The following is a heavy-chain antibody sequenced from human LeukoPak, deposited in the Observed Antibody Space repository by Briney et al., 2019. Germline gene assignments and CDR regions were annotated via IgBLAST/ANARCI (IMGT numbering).Heavy chain of an antibody. CDR2: VGSDGINT. J-gene: IGHJ4*02. Sequence: GGSLRLSCAASGFTFSTYGMSWVRQAPGKGLEWVSAVGSDGINTAYADSVKGRLTISRDNSKNTLYLQLNSLRAEDTAVYYCAKGLAAGSQYFDYWGQGTLVTVSS. CDR3: AKGLAAGSQYFDY. V-gene: IGHV3-23*01. CDR1: GFTFSTYG. D-gene: IGHD6-25*01.